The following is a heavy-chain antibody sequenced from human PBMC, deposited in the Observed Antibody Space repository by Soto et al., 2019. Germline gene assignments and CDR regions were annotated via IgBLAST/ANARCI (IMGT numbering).Heavy chain of an antibody. CDR1: GFTFSSYA. J-gene: IGHJ4*02. Sequence: GGSLRLSCAASGFTFSSYAMSWVRQAPGKGLEWVSAISGSGGSTYYADSVKGRFTISRDNSKNTLYLQMNSLRAEDTAVYYCAKVIEGGYCTNGVCYPMPPYYFDYWGQGTLVTVSS. CDR2: ISGSGGST. CDR3: AKVIEGGYCTNGVCYPMPPYYFDY. V-gene: IGHV3-23*01. D-gene: IGHD2-8*01.